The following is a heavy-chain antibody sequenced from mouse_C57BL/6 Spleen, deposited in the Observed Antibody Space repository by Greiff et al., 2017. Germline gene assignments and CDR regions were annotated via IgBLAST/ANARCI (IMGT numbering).Heavy chain of an antibody. CDR2: IHPNSGST. V-gene: IGHV1-64*01. Sequence: QVQLQQPGAELVKPGASVKLSCKASGYTFTSYWMHWVKQRPGQGLEWIGMIHPNSGSTNYNEKFKSKATLTVDKSSSTAYVQLSSLTSEDSAVYYCARSGITTFAYWGQGTLVTVSA. CDR1: GYTFTSYW. J-gene: IGHJ3*01. CDR3: ARSGITTFAY. D-gene: IGHD1-1*01.